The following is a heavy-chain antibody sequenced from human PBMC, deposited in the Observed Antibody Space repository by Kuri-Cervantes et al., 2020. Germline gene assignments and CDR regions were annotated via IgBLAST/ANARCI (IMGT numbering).Heavy chain of an antibody. J-gene: IGHJ6*02. CDR2: IIPIFGTA. CDR1: VGTFSSYA. Sequence: SVTVSCKASVGTFSSYAISWVRQAPGQGLEWMGGIIPIFGTANYAQKFQGRVTITADESTSTAYMELSSLRSEDTAVYYCARSRQGSGSYYRRRMDVWGQGTTVTVSS. CDR3: ARSRQGSGSYYRRRMDV. D-gene: IGHD3-10*01. V-gene: IGHV1-69*13.